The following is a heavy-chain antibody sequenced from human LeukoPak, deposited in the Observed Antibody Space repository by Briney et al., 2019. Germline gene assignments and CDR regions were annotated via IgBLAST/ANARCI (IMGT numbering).Heavy chain of an antibody. CDR1: GGTFSSYA. D-gene: IGHD3-22*01. Sequence: SVKVSCKASGGTFSSYAISWVRQAPGQGLEWMGGIIPMFGTANYAQKFQGRVTITTDESTSTAYMELSSLRSEDTAVYYCASQGDTYYYDSSGYYYGYWGQGTLVTVSS. CDR2: IIPMFGTA. V-gene: IGHV1-69*05. CDR3: ASQGDTYYYDSSGYYYGY. J-gene: IGHJ4*02.